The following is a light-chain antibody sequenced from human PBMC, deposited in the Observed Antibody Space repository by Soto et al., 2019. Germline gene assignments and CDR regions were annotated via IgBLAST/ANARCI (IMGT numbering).Light chain of an antibody. J-gene: IGKJ5*01. Sequence: EMVMTQSPATLSVSPGERATLSCTASQIVSTAFLAWYQQKPGQAPSLLIYGASNRATGIPERFSGSGSGTDFTLTISRLEPEDFAVYYCQQRSNWPPITFGQGTRLEIK. V-gene: IGKV3D-20*02. CDR2: GAS. CDR3: QQRSNWPPIT. CDR1: QIVSTAF.